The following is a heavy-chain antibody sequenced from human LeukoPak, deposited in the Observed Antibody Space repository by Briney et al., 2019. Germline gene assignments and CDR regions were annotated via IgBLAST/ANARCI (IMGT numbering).Heavy chain of an antibody. V-gene: IGHV3-23*01. CDR3: AKHTGGILRSLDY. CDR1: GFTFSSYA. Sequence: GGSLRLSYAASGFTFSSYAMSWVRPTPGKGLEWVSGIFIHGDETYHAESVKGRFTTSRDNSKSTLYLQMNSLRADDTAVYYCAKHTGGILRSLDYWGQGTLVTVSS. CDR2: IFIHGDET. D-gene: IGHD1-14*01. J-gene: IGHJ4*02.